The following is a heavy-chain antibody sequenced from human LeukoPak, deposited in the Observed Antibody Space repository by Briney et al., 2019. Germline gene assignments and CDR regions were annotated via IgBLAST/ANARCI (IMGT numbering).Heavy chain of an antibody. CDR1: GGSFSGYY. D-gene: IGHD6-13*01. V-gene: IGHV4-34*01. CDR2: INHSGST. J-gene: IGHJ4*02. Sequence: SETLSLTCAVYGGSFSGYYWSWIRQPPGKGLEWIGEINHSGSTNYNPSLKSRVTISVDTSKNQFSLKLSSVTAADTAVYYCARSPTRYSSSWYPHLYFDYWGQGTLVTVSS. CDR3: ARSPTRYSSSWYPHLYFDY.